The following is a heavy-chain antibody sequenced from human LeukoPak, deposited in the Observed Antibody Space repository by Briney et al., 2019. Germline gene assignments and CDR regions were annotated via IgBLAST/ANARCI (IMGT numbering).Heavy chain of an antibody. J-gene: IGHJ6*02. CDR2: IIPILGIA. CDR1: GGTFSSYA. CDR3: ARDIAVAGTPAYYGMDV. D-gene: IGHD6-19*01. V-gene: IGHV1-69*04. Sequence: SVKVSCKASGGTFSSYAISWVRQAPGQGLEWMGRIIPILGIANYAQKFQGRVTITADKSTSTAYMELSRLRSEDTAVYYCARDIAVAGTPAYYGMDVWGQGTTVTVSS.